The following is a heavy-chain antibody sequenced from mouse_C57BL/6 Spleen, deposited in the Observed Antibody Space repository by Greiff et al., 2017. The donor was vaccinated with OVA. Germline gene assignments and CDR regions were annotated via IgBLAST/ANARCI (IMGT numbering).Heavy chain of an antibody. D-gene: IGHD2-1*01. CDR1: GYAFSSSW. Sequence: VHLVESGPELVKPGASVKISCKASGYAFSSSWMNWVKQRPGKGLEWIGRIYPGDGDTNYNGKFKGKATLTADKSSSTAYMQLSSLTSEDSAVYFCAIYYGNLMDYWGQGTSVTVSS. CDR2: IYPGDGDT. V-gene: IGHV1-82*01. J-gene: IGHJ4*01. CDR3: AIYYGNLMDY.